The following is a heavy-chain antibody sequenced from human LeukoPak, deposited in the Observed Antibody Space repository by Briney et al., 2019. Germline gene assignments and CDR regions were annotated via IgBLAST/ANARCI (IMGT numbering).Heavy chain of an antibody. J-gene: IGHJ4*01. CDR2: ISGSGGST. CDR1: GISFSGYA. D-gene: IGHD6-13*01. CDR3: AKDVAAAGSRGGIDY. Sequence: GGSLRLSCAVSGISFSGYAMHWVRQAPGKGLEWVSAISGSGGSTYSADSVRGRFTISRDNSKNTLCLQMNSLRAEDTAVYYCAKDVAAAGSRGGIDYW. V-gene: IGHV3-23*01.